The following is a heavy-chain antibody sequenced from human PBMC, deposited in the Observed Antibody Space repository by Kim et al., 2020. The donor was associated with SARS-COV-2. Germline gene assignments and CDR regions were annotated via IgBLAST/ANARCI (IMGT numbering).Heavy chain of an antibody. CDR3: ARDQVLGHLLSPAFDYYYGMDV. CDR2: TYYRSKWYN. CDR1: GDSVSSNSAA. Sequence: SQTLSLTCAISGDSVSSNSAAWNWIRQSPSRGLEWLGRTYYRSKWYNDYAVSVKSRITINPDTSKNQFSLQLNSVTPEDTAVYYCARDQVLGHLLSPAFDYYYGMDVWGQGTTVTVSS. D-gene: IGHD2-2*01. J-gene: IGHJ6*02. V-gene: IGHV6-1*01.